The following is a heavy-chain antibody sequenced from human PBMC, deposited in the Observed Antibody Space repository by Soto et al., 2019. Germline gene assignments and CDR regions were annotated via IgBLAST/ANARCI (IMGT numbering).Heavy chain of an antibody. Sequence: PSETLSLTCAVSGGSISGSYYYWAWLRQSPGKGPEWIGSVFYTGFTSYNPSLESRVSVSVDTSKSQFSLKLSAVTAADTAVYYCARESGRVSSSGFDYWGQGTLVTVSS. J-gene: IGHJ4*02. CDR2: VFYTGFT. D-gene: IGHD6-6*01. CDR3: ARESGRVSSSGFDY. V-gene: IGHV4-39*02. CDR1: GGSISGSYYY.